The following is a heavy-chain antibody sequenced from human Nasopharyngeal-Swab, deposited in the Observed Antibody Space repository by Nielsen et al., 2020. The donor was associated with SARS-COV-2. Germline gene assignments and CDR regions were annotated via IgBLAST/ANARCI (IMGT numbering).Heavy chain of an antibody. CDR1: GFTFSSYD. CDR3: ASSSWRRGAFDI. J-gene: IGHJ3*02. D-gene: IGHD6-13*01. V-gene: IGHV3-13*01. CDR2: IGTAGDT. Sequence: GESLKISCAASGFTFSSYDMHWVRQATGKGPEWVSAIGTAGDTYYPGSVKGRLTISRENAKNSLYLQMNSLRAGDTAVYYCASSSWRRGAFDIWGQGTMVTVSS.